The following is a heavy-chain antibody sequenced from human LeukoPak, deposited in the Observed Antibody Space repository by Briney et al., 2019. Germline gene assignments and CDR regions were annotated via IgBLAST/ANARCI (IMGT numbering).Heavy chain of an antibody. CDR1: GFTFSSYA. Sequence: GGSLRLSCAASGFTFSSYAMGWVRQAPGKGLEWVSAISGSGGSTYYADSVKGRFTISRDNSKNTLYLQMNSLRAEDTAVYYCASIQRDTAMVYYFDYWGQGTLVTVSS. V-gene: IGHV3-23*01. CDR2: ISGSGGST. CDR3: ASIQRDTAMVYYFDY. D-gene: IGHD5-18*01. J-gene: IGHJ4*02.